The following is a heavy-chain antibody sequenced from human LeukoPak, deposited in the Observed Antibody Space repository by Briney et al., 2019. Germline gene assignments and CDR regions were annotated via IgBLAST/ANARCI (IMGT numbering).Heavy chain of an antibody. D-gene: IGHD3-22*01. CDR2: ISHDGNIK. CDR1: GFTFSSYT. J-gene: IGHJ3*02. V-gene: IGHV3-30*04. Sequence: GGSLRLSCTASGFTFSSYTMHWVRRAPGKGLEWVAVISHDGNIKYHADSMKDRFTISRDISRNTLYLQMNNLRPEDTAVYSCARAKYYDSRGYSVREAYDIWGQGTMVTVSS. CDR3: ARAKYYDSRGYSVREAYDI.